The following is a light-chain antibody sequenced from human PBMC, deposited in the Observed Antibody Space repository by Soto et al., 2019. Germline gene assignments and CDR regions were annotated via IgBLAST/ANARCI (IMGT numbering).Light chain of an antibody. V-gene: IGKV1-17*03. CDR1: QGIRNY. Sequence: DIQMTQSPSAMSASVGDRVTITCRASQGIRNYLAWFQQQPGKVPKRLIYDVSGLQSGVPSRFSGSGSGTEFTLTINSLQSEDFAVYFCQQYNIWPQTFGQGTKVDIK. CDR2: DVS. CDR3: QQYNIWPQT. J-gene: IGKJ1*01.